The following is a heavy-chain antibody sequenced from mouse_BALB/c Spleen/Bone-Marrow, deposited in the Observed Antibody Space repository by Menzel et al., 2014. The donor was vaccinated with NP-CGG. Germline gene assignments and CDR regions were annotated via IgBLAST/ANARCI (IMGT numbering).Heavy chain of an antibody. D-gene: IGHD1-2*01. V-gene: IGHV5-12-1*01. CDR3: ATHYYGRFDY. CDR1: GFGFSSSD. Sequence: DVQLVESGGGLVKPGGSLKLSCAASGFGFSSSDMSWVRQTPEKRLEWVAYISSGGGSTYYPDTVKGRFTISRDNAKNTLYLQMSSLKSGDTAMYYCATHYYGRFDYWGQGTTLTVSS. J-gene: IGHJ2*01. CDR2: ISSGGGST.